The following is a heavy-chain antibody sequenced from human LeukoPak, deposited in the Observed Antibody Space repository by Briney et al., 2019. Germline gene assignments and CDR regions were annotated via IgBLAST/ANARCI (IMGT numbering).Heavy chain of an antibody. D-gene: IGHD2-15*01. CDR2: IYYSGST. V-gene: IGHV4-59*01. CDR3: TRHSGRAVSQSSFDY. J-gene: IGHJ4*02. Sequence: SETLSLTCTVSGVSINDYYWSWIRQPPGKGLEWIGHIYYSGSTNYNPSLKSRVTMAVDTSKNQFSLKVSSMTAADTAIYYCTRHSGRAVSQSSFDYWGQGTLVTVSS. CDR1: GVSINDYY.